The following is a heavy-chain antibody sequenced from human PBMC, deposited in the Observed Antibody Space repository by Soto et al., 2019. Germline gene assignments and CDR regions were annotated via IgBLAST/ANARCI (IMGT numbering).Heavy chain of an antibody. CDR3: ARDAVPSYFDY. CDR1: GFTFSSYA. Sequence: GGSLRLSCAASGFTFSSYAMSWVRQAPGKGLEWVSAIIGSGGSTYYADSVKGRFTISRDNSKNTLFLQMNSLRAEDTAVYYCARDAVPSYFDYWGQGTLVTVSS. CDR2: IIGSGGST. V-gene: IGHV3-23*01. J-gene: IGHJ4*02.